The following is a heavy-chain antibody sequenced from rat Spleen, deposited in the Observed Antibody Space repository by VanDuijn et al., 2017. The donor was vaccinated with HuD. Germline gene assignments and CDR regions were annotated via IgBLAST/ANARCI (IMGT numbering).Heavy chain of an antibody. J-gene: IGHJ3*01. V-gene: IGHV2-6*01. CDR2: ISSGGST. D-gene: IGHD1-10*01. CDR1: GFSLTNFH. CDR3: TREGYNNWGAFAY. Sequence: QVQLKESGPGLVQPSQTLSLTCTVSGFSLTNFHVSWVRQPPGKGLEWIAAISSGGSTYYNSDLKSRLSISRDTSKSQGFLKMNSLQTEDTAIYFCTREGYNNWGAFAYCGQGTLVTVSS.